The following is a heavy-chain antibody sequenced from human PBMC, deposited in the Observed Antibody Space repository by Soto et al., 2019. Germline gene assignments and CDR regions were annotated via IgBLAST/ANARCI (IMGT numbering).Heavy chain of an antibody. Sequence: GESLKISCKCSGDTFTNYWIIWVRQMPGKGLEWMGRIDPSDSYSNNTPSFQGHVTISADKSISTAYLQWSSLKASDTAIYYCARHPKDMAIHYQYYGMDVWGQGTTVTVSS. V-gene: IGHV5-10-1*01. J-gene: IGHJ6*02. CDR2: IDPSDSYS. CDR3: ARHPKDMAIHYQYYGMDV. CDR1: GDTFTNYW.